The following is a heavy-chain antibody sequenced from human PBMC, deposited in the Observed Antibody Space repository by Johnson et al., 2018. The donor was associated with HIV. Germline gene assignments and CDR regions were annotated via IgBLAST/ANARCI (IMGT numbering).Heavy chain of an antibody. V-gene: IGHV3-48*04. D-gene: IGHD3-3*01. CDR3: AREREAYYNFWSGYRDAFDS. J-gene: IGHJ3*02. Sequence: EVQLVESGGGLVQPGGSLRLSCAASGFTFSNFAMHWVRQAPGKGLEWVSYISSSGSTIYYADSVKGRFTISRDNAKNSTYRQMNSLRAEDTAVYYCAREREAYYNFWSGYRDAFDSWGQGTMVTVSS. CDR1: GFTFSNFA. CDR2: ISSSGSTI.